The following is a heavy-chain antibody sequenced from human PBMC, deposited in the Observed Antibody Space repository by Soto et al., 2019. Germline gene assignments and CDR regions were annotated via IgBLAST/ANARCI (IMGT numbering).Heavy chain of an antibody. Sequence: QVQLQESGPGLVKPSQTLSLTCTVSGGSISSGGYYWSWIRQHPGKGLEWIGYIYYSGSTYYNPSLKSRFTISVDTSKNQFSLKLSSVTAADTAVYYCARDRAYYYDSSDAFDIWGQGTMVTVSS. CDR3: ARDRAYYYDSSDAFDI. CDR2: IYYSGST. J-gene: IGHJ3*02. V-gene: IGHV4-31*03. D-gene: IGHD3-22*01. CDR1: GGSISSGGYY.